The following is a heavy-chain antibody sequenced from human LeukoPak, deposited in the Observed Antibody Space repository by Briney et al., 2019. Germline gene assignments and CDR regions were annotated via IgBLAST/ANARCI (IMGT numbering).Heavy chain of an antibody. CDR2: IYPGDSDT. D-gene: IGHD1-26*01. CDR3: ARQGKGELLFEEAFDI. CDR1: GYSFTSYW. J-gene: IGHJ3*02. Sequence: GESLKISCKGSGYSFTSYWIGWVRQMPGKGLEWMGIIYPGDSDTRYSPSFQGQVTISADKSISTAYLQWSSLKASDTAMYYCARQGKGELLFEEAFDIWGQGTMVTVSS. V-gene: IGHV5-51*01.